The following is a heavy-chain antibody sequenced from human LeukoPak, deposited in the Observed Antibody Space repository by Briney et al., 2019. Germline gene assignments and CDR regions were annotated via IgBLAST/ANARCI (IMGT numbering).Heavy chain of an antibody. V-gene: IGHV3-7*01. CDR2: INGDGSEK. Sequence: GGSLRLSCAASGFTFSNSWMGWVRQAPGKGLELVANINGDGSEKYYVDSVKGRFTISRDNAKNSLYLQMNSLRAEDTALYYCARDGGYSYGVIWGQGTMVTVSS. CDR1: GFTFSNSW. CDR3: ARDGGYSYGVI. D-gene: IGHD5-18*01. J-gene: IGHJ3*02.